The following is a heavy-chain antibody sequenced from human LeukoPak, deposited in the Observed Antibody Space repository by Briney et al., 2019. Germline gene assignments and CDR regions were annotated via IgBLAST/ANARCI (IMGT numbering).Heavy chain of an antibody. CDR3: ARGAYRISWPGIDY. CDR2: IYSGGAA. CDR1: GFTVISNL. D-gene: IGHD3-16*02. J-gene: IGHJ4*02. V-gene: IGHV3-53*01. Sequence: GGSLRLSCAASGFTVISNLMTWVRQSPGRGLEWLSSIYSGGAAYYADSVKGRFTISRDHSNNSVSLQMTNLRVEDTAIYYCARGAYRISWPGIDYWGQGTLVTVSS.